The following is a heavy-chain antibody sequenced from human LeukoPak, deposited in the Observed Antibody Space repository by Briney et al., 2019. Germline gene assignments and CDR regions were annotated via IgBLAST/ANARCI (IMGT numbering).Heavy chain of an antibody. CDR1: GGTFSSYA. CDR3: AREPPWDSSGPYGGFDP. Sequence: ASVKVSCKASGGTFSSYAISWVRQAPGRGLEWMGWMNPNSGNTGYAQKFQGRVTMTRNTSISTAYMELSSLRSEDTAVYYCAREPPWDSSGPYGGFDPWGQGTLVTVSS. J-gene: IGHJ5*02. D-gene: IGHD6-19*01. CDR2: MNPNSGNT. V-gene: IGHV1-8*02.